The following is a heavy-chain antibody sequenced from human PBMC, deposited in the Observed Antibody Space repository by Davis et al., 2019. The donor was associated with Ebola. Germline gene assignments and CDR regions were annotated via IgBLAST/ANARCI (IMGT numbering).Heavy chain of an antibody. D-gene: IGHD3-3*01. CDR3: ARVKGGYYQPNYYYYMDV. Sequence: PGGSLRLSCAASGFTFSSYSMNWVRQSPGKGLEWVSSISSSSSYIYYADSVKGRFTISRDNAKNSLYLQMNSLRAEDTAVYYCARVKGGYYQPNYYYYMDVWGKGTTVTVSS. CDR1: GFTFSSYS. CDR2: ISSSSSYI. J-gene: IGHJ6*03. V-gene: IGHV3-21*01.